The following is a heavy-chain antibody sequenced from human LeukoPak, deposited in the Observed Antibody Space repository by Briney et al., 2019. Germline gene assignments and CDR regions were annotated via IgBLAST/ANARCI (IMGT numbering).Heavy chain of an antibody. CDR3: ARQMTAAGYYYYGMDV. J-gene: IGHJ6*02. CDR2: IYYSGGT. Sequence: SETLSLTCTVSGGTMSSSSYYWGWIRQPPGKGLEWIGSIYYSGGTNYNPSLKSRGTISVDTSKNQFSLNLPSVTAADTAVYYCARQMTAAGYYYYGMDVWGQGTTATVSS. CDR1: GGTMSSSSYY. D-gene: IGHD6-13*01. V-gene: IGHV4-39*01.